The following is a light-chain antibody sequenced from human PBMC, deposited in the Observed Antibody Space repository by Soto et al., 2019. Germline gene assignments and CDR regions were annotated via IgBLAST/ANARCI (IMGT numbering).Light chain of an antibody. Sequence: GDRVTITCRASQSITTWLAWYQAKPGKAPKLLIFDASTLESAVPSRISGSGSGTEFTLTIISLQPDDFATYYCQQYDIYPWTCGQGTKVDIK. CDR2: DAS. CDR3: QQYDIYPWT. J-gene: IGKJ1*01. CDR1: QSITTW. V-gene: IGKV1-5*01.